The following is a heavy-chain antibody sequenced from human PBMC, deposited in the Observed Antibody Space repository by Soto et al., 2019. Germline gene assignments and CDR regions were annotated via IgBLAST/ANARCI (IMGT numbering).Heavy chain of an antibody. J-gene: IGHJ4*02. D-gene: IGHD4-17*01. CDR3: ARVYGDDPYDY. Sequence: SETLSLTCTVSGGSISSYYWSWIRQPPGKGLEWIGYIYYSGSTNYNTSLKSRVTISVDTSKNQFSLKLSSVTAADTAVYYCARVYGDDPYDYWGRGTLVTVSS. CDR1: GGSISSYY. V-gene: IGHV4-59*01. CDR2: IYYSGST.